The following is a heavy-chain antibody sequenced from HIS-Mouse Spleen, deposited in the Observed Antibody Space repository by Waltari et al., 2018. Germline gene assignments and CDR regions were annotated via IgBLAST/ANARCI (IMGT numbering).Heavy chain of an antibody. CDR2: IYYSGST. Sequence: QLQLQESGPGLVKPSETLSLTCPVSGGSISSSSYYWSWIRQPPGKGLEWIGYIYYSGSTNYNPSLKSRVTISVDTSKNQFSLKLRSVTAADTAVYYCARASRDLLLPRYFDLWGRGTLVTVSS. J-gene: IGHJ2*01. CDR3: ARASRDLLLPRYFDL. CDR1: GGSISSSSYY. V-gene: IGHV4-61*01.